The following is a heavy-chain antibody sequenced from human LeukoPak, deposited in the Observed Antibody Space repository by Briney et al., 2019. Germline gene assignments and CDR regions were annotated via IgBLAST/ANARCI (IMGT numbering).Heavy chain of an antibody. J-gene: IGHJ6*03. D-gene: IGHD6-6*01. CDR3: ARRASIAARLHYYYMDV. Sequence: SQTLSLTCTVSGGSISSGSYYWSWIRQPAGKGLEWIGRIYTSGSTNYNPSLKSRVTISVDTSKNQFSLKLSSVTAADTAVYYCARRASIAARLHYYYMDVWGKGTTVTVSS. CDR2: IYTSGST. V-gene: IGHV4-61*02. CDR1: GGSISSGSYY.